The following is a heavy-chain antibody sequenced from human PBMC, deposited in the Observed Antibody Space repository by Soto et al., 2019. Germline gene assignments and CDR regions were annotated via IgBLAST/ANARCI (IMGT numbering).Heavy chain of an antibody. CDR3: AKDYSSGWYRIDYYGMDV. Sequence: PGGSLRLSCAASGFTFSSYGMNWVRQAPGKGLDWVAVMSYDGSNKYYGDSVKGRFTISRDNSKNTLYLQMNSRRAEDTAVYYCAKDYSSGWYRIDYYGMDVWGQGTTVTVSS. V-gene: IGHV3-30*18. CDR1: GFTFSSYG. D-gene: IGHD6-19*01. CDR2: MSYDGSNK. J-gene: IGHJ6*02.